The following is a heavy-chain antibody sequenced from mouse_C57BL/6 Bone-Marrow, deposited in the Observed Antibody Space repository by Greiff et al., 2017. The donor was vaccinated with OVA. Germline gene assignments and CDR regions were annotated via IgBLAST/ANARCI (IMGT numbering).Heavy chain of an antibody. CDR3: ARGRVYDGYYHWYFDV. J-gene: IGHJ1*03. V-gene: IGHV1-55*01. CDR2: IYPGSGST. CDR1: GYTFTSYW. D-gene: IGHD2-3*01. Sequence: QVQLQQPGAELVKPGASVKMSCKASGYTFTSYWITWVKQRPGQGLEWIGDIYPGSGSTNYNEKFKSKATLTVDTSSSTAYMQLSSLTSEDSAVYYCARGRVYDGYYHWYFDVWGTGTTVTVSS.